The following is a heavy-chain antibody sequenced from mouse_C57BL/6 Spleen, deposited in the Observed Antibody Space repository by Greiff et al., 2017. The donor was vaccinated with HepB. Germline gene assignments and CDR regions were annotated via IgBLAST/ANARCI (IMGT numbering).Heavy chain of an antibody. CDR3: ARLDGYGLDYAMDY. CDR2: IYPGDGDT. Sequence: QVQLQQSGPELVKPGASVKISCKASGYAFSSSWMNWVKQRPGKGLEWIGRIYPGDGDTNYNGKFKGKATLTADKSSSTAYMQLSSLTSEDSAVYFCARLDGYGLDYAMDYWGQGTSVTVSS. V-gene: IGHV1-82*01. CDR1: GYAFSSSW. J-gene: IGHJ4*01. D-gene: IGHD2-2*01.